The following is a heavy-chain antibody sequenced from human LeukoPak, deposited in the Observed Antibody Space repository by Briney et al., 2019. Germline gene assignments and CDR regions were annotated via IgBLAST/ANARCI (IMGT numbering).Heavy chain of an antibody. V-gene: IGHV4-39*01. Sequence: RPSETLSLTCTVSSGSISTSIYSWGWIRQPPGKGLEWIGSIYYSGSTYYKPSLKSQVTISVDTSKNQFSLKLSSVTAADTAVYYCAAVRSCSYGFPDYWGQGILVTVSS. CDR2: IYYSGST. D-gene: IGHD5-18*01. J-gene: IGHJ4*02. CDR3: AAVRSCSYGFPDY. CDR1: SGSISTSIYS.